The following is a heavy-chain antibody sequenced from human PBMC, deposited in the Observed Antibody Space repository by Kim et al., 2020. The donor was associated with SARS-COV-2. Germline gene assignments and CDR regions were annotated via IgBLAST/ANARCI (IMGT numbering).Heavy chain of an antibody. V-gene: IGHV4-34*01. CDR2: INHSGST. J-gene: IGHJ4*02. CDR1: GGSFSGYY. D-gene: IGHD5-12*01. CDR3: ARGSSGVATIEFDY. Sequence: SETLSLTCAVYGGSFSGYYWSWIRQPPGKGLEWIGEINHSGSTNYNPSLKSRVTISVDTSKNQFSLKLSSVTAADTAVYYCARGSSGVATIEFDYWGQGTLVTVSS.